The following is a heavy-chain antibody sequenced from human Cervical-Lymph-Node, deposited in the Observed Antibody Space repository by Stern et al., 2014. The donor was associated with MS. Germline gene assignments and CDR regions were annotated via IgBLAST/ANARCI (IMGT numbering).Heavy chain of an antibody. CDR3: ARSGYSSSWYSSYYYYGMDV. CDR1: GYSFTSYW. J-gene: IGHJ6*02. Sequence: VQLVESGAEVKKPGESLKISCKGSGYSFTSYWIGWVRQMPGKGLEWMGIIYPGDSDTRYSPSFQGQVTISADKSISTAYLQWSSLKASDTAMYYCARSGYSSSWYSSYYYYGMDVWGQGTTVTVSS. V-gene: IGHV5-51*03. D-gene: IGHD6-13*01. CDR2: IYPGDSDT.